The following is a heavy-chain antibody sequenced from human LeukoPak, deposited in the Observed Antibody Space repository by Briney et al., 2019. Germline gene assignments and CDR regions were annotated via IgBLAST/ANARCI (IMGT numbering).Heavy chain of an antibody. CDR1: GFTVSSNY. CDR2: IYSGGST. J-gene: IGHJ5*02. CDR3: AREGMTTASFDP. D-gene: IGHD4-11*01. Sequence: GGSLRLSCAASGFTVSSNYMSWIRQAPGKGLEWVSVIYSGGSTYYADSVKGRFTISRDNSKNTLYLQMNSLRAEDTAVYYCAREGMTTASFDPWGQGTLVTVSS. V-gene: IGHV3-53*01.